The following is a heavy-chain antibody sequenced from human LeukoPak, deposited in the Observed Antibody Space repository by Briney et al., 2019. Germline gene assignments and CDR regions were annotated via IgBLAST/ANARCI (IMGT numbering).Heavy chain of an antibody. CDR2: INRSGST. J-gene: IGHJ4*02. Sequence: PSETLSLTCAVYGGSFSGYYWSWIRQPPGKGLEWIGEINRSGSTNYNPSLKSRVTISVDTSKNQFSLKLSSVTAADTAVYYCARGRAARLHYWGQGTLVTVSS. CDR3: ARGRAARLHY. D-gene: IGHD6-6*01. CDR1: GGSFSGYY. V-gene: IGHV4-34*01.